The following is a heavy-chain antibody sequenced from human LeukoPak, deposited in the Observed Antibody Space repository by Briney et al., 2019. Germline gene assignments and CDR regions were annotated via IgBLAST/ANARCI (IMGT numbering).Heavy chain of an antibody. CDR1: GGSISSYY. CDR3: ARGGYSSGWYYFDY. V-gene: IGHV4-59*01. J-gene: IGHJ4*02. Sequence: SETLSLTCTVSGGSISSYYWSWIRQPPGKGLEWIGYIYYSGSTNYNPSLKSRVTISVDTSKNQFSLKLSSVTAADTAVYYCARGGYSSGWYYFDYWGQGTLVTVSS. D-gene: IGHD6-19*01. CDR2: IYYSGST.